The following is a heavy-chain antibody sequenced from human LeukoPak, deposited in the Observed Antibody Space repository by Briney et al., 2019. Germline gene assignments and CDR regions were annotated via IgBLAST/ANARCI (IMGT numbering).Heavy chain of an antibody. V-gene: IGHV3-11*06. CDR3: AREFYGPGDS. J-gene: IGHJ4*02. Sequence: GGSLRLSCAASGFTFSNYYMSWVRQAPGKGLEWRSYISTSSSDTNYAESVKGRFTISRDDAKNSLSLQMNGLRAEDTAVYYCAREFYGPGDSWGQGTLVTVSS. CDR2: ISTSSSDT. D-gene: IGHD3-10*01. CDR1: GFTFSNYY.